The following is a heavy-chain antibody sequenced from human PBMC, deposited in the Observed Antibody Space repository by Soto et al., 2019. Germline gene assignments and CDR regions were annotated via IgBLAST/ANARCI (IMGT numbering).Heavy chain of an antibody. Sequence: EVQLVESGGGLVQPGGSLRLSCAASGFTFSDHYMDWVRQAPGKGLEWVGRSKNKADSYTTEYAASVKGRFTISRDGSTNSLFLQINSLKTEDTAVYYCTLWGSGNDFGAAWGQGILVTVSS. V-gene: IGHV3-72*01. D-gene: IGHD3-10*01. CDR2: SKNKADSYTT. J-gene: IGHJ4*02. CDR1: GFTFSDHY. CDR3: TLWGSGNDFGAA.